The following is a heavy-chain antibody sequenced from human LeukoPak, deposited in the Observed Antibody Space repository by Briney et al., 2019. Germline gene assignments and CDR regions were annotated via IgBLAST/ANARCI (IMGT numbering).Heavy chain of an antibody. CDR3: ARRSGSYSDFDS. CDR2: IDPSDSYT. V-gene: IGHV5-10-1*01. J-gene: IGHJ4*02. CDR1: GYSFTSYW. Sequence: GESLKISCKGSGYSFTSYWISWVRQMPGKGLEWMGRIDPSDSYTNYSPSFQGHVTISADKSTSTAYLQWSSLKASDTAMYYCARRSGSYSDFDSWGQGTLVTVSS. D-gene: IGHD1-26*01.